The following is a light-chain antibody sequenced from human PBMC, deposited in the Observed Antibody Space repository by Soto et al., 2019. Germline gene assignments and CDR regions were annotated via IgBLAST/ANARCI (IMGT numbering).Light chain of an antibody. J-gene: IGLJ1*01. V-gene: IGLV2-11*01. Sequence: QSALTQPRSVSVSPGQSVTISCTGTSSDVGGYNYVSWYQQHPGKAPKLIIYDVSKRPSGVPDRFSGSKSANTASLTISGLQAEDEAHYYCCSYAGSYTFVFGSGTKVTVL. CDR2: DVS. CDR1: SSDVGGYNY. CDR3: CSYAGSYTFV.